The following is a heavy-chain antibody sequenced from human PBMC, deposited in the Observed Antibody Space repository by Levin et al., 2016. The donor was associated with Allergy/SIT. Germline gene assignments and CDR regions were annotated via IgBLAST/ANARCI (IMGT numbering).Heavy chain of an antibody. CDR1: GFTFADYM. CDR3: VRDLGLNSGSHGG. V-gene: IGHV3-23*01. Sequence: GESLKISCEASGFTFADYMISWVRQTPGKGLEWVSGISGSGYRTYYADSVKGRFTISRDNSKNSLYLQMNSLKTEDTAVYYCVRDLGLNSGSHGGWGQGTLVTVSS. J-gene: IGHJ4*02. D-gene: IGHD1-26*01. CDR2: ISGSGYRT.